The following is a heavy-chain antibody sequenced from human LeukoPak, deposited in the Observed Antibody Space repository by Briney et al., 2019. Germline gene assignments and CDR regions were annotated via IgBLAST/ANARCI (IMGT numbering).Heavy chain of an antibody. J-gene: IGHJ3*02. Sequence: SETLSLTCTVSGGSISSSSYYWGWIRQPPGKGLGWIGSIYYSGSTYYNPSLKSRVTISVDTSKNQFSLKLSSVTAADTAVYHCARLMEYYDILTGYYAFDIWGQGTMVTVSS. CDR1: GGSISSSSYY. CDR2: IYYSGST. D-gene: IGHD3-9*01. CDR3: ARLMEYYDILTGYYAFDI. V-gene: IGHV4-39*01.